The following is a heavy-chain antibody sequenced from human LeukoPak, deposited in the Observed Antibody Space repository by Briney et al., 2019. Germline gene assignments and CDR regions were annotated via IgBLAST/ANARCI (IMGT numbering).Heavy chain of an antibody. CDR1: GYTFTGYY. V-gene: IGHV1-2*02. J-gene: IGHJ6*02. CDR3: ASPSAYSYGQPLYYYYGMDV. Sequence: ASVKVSCKASGYTFTGYYMHWVRQAPGRGLEWMGWINPNSGGTNYAQKFQGRVTMTRDTSISTAYMELSRLRSDDTAVYYCASPSAYSYGQPLYYYYGMDVWGQGTTVTVSS. CDR2: INPNSGGT. D-gene: IGHD5-18*01.